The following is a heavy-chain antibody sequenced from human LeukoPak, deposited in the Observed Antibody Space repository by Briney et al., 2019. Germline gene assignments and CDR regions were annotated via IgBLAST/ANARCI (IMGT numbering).Heavy chain of an antibody. CDR1: GGSISSYY. J-gene: IGHJ6*03. Sequence: PSETLSLTCTVSGGSISSYYWSWIRQPAGKGLEWIGRTHTSGSTNYNPSLKSRVTMSGDTSKNQFSLKLSSVTAADTAVYYCARVAAEVVGVPGAIGFGWLRRDYYYMDVWGKGTTVTVSS. CDR2: THTSGST. D-gene: IGHD2-2*02. CDR3: ARVAAEVVGVPGAIGFGWLRRDYYYMDV. V-gene: IGHV4-4*07.